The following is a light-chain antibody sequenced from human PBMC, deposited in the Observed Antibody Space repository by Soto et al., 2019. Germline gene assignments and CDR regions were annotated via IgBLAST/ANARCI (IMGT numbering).Light chain of an antibody. J-gene: IGLJ2*01. V-gene: IGLV2-14*01. CDR3: NSYTNSSAVV. Sequence: QSLLTHPASVSGSPGQSVTISCAGTIDYIGAYDYVSWYQQHPGNAHKILVYEVTNRPSGVSDRFSGSKSGKTASLTISGLQAEDEADYYCNSYTNSSAVVFGGGTKVTV. CDR1: IDYIGAYDY. CDR2: EVT.